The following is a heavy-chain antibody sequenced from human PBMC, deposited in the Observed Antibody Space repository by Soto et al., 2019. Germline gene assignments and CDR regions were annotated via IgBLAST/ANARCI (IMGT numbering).Heavy chain of an antibody. Sequence: QVQLVQSGAEVKKPGSSVKVSCKAGGGTFSCYAISGVRQAPGQGLECMGGIIPLFGTANYAQKFQGRVTITADESTSTAYMELSSLRSEDTAVYYCARMEEMATIQDWGQGTLVTVSS. D-gene: IGHD5-12*01. V-gene: IGHV1-69*12. J-gene: IGHJ4*02. CDR3: ARMEEMATIQD. CDR2: IIPLFGTA. CDR1: GGTFSCYA.